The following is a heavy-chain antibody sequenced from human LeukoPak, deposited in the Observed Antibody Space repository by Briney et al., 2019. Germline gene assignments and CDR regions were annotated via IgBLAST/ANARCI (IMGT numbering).Heavy chain of an antibody. V-gene: IGHV3-23*01. CDR2: ISGSGGRT. CDR3: ARLRSPTDY. J-gene: IGHJ4*02. CDR1: GFIFSSYG. Sequence: PGGSLRLSCAASGFIFSSYGMSWVRQAPGKGLEWVSAISGSGGRTYYADSVKGRFTISRDNAKNSLFLQMNSLRAEDTAVYYCARLRSPTDYWGQGTLVTVSS. D-gene: IGHD5-12*01.